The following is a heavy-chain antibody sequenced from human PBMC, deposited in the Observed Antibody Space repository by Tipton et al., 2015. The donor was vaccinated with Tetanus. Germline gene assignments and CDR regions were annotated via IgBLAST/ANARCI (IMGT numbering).Heavy chain of an antibody. V-gene: IGHV4-59*01. D-gene: IGHD1-14*01. CDR1: GVSTSSYY. CDR3: ARGTGRGVKTRTDI. J-gene: IGHJ4*02. Sequence: TLSLTCTVSGVSTSSYYWSWIRQSPGKGLEWVGYIFYAGSTNSNPSLKSRVTISVDKAKNQFSLKLTYVTAADTAVYYCARGTGRGVKTRTDIWGPGTHVPGSS. CDR2: IFYAGST.